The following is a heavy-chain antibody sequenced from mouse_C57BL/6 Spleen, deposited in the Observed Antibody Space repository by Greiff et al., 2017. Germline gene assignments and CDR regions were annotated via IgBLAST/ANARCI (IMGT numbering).Heavy chain of an antibody. J-gene: IGHJ1*03. D-gene: IGHD1-1*01. CDR3: ASPSLGGSSDWYFDV. CDR1: GYTFTSYW. CDR2: INPSSGYT. V-gene: IGHV1-7*01. Sequence: QVHVKQSGAELAKPGASVKLSCKASGYTFTSYWMHWVKQRPGQGLEWIGYINPSSGYTKYNQKFKDKATLTADKSSSTAYMQLSSLTYEDSAVYYCASPSLGGSSDWYFDVWGTGTTVTVSS.